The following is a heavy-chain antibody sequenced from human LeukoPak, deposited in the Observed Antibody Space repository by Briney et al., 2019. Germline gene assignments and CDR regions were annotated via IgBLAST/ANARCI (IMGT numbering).Heavy chain of an antibody. Sequence: GGSLRHSSAASGYTLSVSWMSCVPQAPGEGLERVAHIDEGGSEKYHVDTVKGRFTISRDNAKNSLYLQMNSRRAEGTACIYCAAVSTCYDDTTGYPLFDYWGQGALVTVSS. CDR1: GYTLSVSW. CDR3: AAVSTCYDDTTGYPLFDY. V-gene: IGHV3-7*01. D-gene: IGHD3-22*01. CDR2: IDEGGSEK. J-gene: IGHJ4*02.